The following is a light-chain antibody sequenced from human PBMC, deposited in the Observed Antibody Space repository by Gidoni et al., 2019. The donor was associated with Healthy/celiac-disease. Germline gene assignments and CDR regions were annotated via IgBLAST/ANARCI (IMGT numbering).Light chain of an antibody. J-gene: IGKJ2*01. V-gene: IGKV3-20*01. CDR2: GAS. CDR3: QQYGSSPPYT. CDR1: QSVSSSY. Sequence: EIVLTPSPGTLSLSPGERATLSCRASQSVSSSYLAWYQQKPGQAPRLLIYGASSRATGIPDRVRGSGSGTDFTLTISRLEPEDFAVYYCQQYGSSPPYTFGQGTKLEIK.